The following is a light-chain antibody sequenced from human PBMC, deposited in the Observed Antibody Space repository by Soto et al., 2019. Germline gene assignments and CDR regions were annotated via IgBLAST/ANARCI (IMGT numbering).Light chain of an antibody. CDR2: DAS. V-gene: IGKV1-9*01. CDR3: LQHNTYPLT. Sequence: IQMTQSPSSLSASVGDRVTVTCRASQDIRNYLAWYQQKPGKAPKLLICDASTLYSGVPSRFSGSGSGTEFTLTISSLQPEDFATYYCLQHNTYPLTFGGGTKVDIK. J-gene: IGKJ4*01. CDR1: QDIRNY.